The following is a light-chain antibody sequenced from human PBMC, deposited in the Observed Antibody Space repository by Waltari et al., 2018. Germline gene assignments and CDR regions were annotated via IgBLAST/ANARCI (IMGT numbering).Light chain of an antibody. Sequence: SYELTQPPSVSVSPGQTASITCSGDRLGDKYACWYQQKPGQSPVPGFYPLNKRPPGIPERFSGSNSGNTATLTISGTQAMDEADYYCQAWDSSTAHVVFGGGTKLTVL. J-gene: IGLJ2*01. V-gene: IGLV3-1*01. CDR2: PLN. CDR1: RLGDKY. CDR3: QAWDSSTAHVV.